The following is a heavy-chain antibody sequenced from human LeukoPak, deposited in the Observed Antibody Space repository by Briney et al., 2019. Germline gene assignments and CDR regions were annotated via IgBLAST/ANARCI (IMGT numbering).Heavy chain of an antibody. D-gene: IGHD1-26*01. Sequence: PGRSLRLSCAASGFTFDDYAMHWVRQAPGKGLEWVSGISWNSGSIGYADSVKGRFTISRDNSKNTLYLQMNSLRAEDTAVYFCAKTMGAIDHDCWGQGTLVTVSS. V-gene: IGHV3-9*01. J-gene: IGHJ4*02. CDR1: GFTFDDYA. CDR3: AKTMGAIDHDC. CDR2: ISWNSGSI.